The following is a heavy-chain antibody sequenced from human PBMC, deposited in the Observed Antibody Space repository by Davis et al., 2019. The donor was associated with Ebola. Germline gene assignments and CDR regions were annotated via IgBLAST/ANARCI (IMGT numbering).Heavy chain of an antibody. D-gene: IGHD6-13*01. CDR1: GYSFSTKW. Sequence: GESLKISCQGSGYSFSTKWIGRVRQIPGQGPEWIGLIYPGHSHSRYSPPFQGQVTISADKSLNTVYLQWSSLKASDTAIYYCARQSGSSWFDYWGQGTLVTVSS. CDR2: IYPGHSHS. J-gene: IGHJ5*01. V-gene: IGHV5-51*01. CDR3: ARQSGSSWFDY.